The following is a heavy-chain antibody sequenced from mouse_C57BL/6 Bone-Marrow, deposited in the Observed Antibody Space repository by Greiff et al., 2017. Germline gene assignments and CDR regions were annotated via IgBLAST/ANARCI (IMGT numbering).Heavy chain of an antibody. CDR3: ARCPPSVNAMDY. J-gene: IGHJ4*01. CDR1: GYTFTSYW. Sequence: VQLPQPGAELVRPGTSVKLSCKASGYTFTSYWMHWVKQRPGQGLEWIGVIDPSDSYTNYNQKFKGKAKLTVDTSSSTAYMQLSSLTSEDSAVYYCARCPPSVNAMDYGGQGTSVTGAS. V-gene: IGHV1-59*01. CDR2: IDPSDSYT. D-gene: IGHD2-10*02.